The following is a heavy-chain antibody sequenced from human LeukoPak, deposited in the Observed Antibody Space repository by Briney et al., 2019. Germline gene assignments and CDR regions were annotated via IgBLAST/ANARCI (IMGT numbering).Heavy chain of an antibody. CDR2: ISTYNGNT. D-gene: IGHD2-8*02. V-gene: IGHV1-18*01. Sequence: GASVKVSCKASGYTFTSYGISWVRQAPGQGLEGMGWISTYNGNTNYAQKLQGRVTMTTDTSTSTAYMELRSLRSDDAAVYYCARDTEGLYYFDYWGQGTLFTVSS. CDR3: ARDTEGLYYFDY. CDR1: GYTFTSYG. J-gene: IGHJ4*02.